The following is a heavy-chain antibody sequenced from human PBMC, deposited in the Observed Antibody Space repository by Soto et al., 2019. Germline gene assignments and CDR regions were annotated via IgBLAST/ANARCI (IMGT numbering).Heavy chain of an antibody. D-gene: IGHD3-10*01. CDR2: ISANNGKT. V-gene: IGHV1-18*01. CDR3: ARDPDYYGSGSYFDL. CDR1: GYTFTNYG. Sequence: QVQLVQSGAEVKKPGASVKVSCKASGYTFTNYGISWARQAPGQGLEWMGWISANNGKTNYAQNVQGRDTMTTDTSTTTAYMELRSLRSDDTAIYYCARDPDYYGSGSYFDLWGRGTLVTVSS. J-gene: IGHJ2*01.